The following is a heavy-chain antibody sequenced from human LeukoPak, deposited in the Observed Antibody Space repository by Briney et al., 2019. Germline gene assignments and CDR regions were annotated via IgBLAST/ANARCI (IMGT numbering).Heavy chain of an antibody. J-gene: IGHJ4*02. CDR2: ISYDGSNK. D-gene: IGHD3-22*01. CDR1: GFTFSSYG. Sequence: GGSLRLSCAASGFTFSSYGMHWVRQAPGKGLEWVAVISYDGSNKYYADSVKGRFTTSRDNSKNTLYLQMNSLRAEDTAVYYCAKDGLKDSSGYYYVPLYYFDYWGQGTLVTVSS. CDR3: AKDGLKDSSGYYYVPLYYFDY. V-gene: IGHV3-30*18.